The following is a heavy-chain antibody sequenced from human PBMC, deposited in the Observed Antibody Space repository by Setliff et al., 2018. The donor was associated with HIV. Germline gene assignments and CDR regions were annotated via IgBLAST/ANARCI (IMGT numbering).Heavy chain of an antibody. CDR2: IYSGGST. J-gene: IGHJ4*02. CDR3: AKDLGGGWSLFDY. V-gene: IGHV3-53*01. D-gene: IGHD6-19*01. CDR1: GFTVSSNY. Sequence: PGGSLRLSCAASGFTVSSNYMSWVRQAPGKGLEWVSIIYSGGSTYYADSVKGRFTISRDNSKNTLYLQMNSLRAEDTALYYCAKDLGGGWSLFDYWGQGTLVTVSS.